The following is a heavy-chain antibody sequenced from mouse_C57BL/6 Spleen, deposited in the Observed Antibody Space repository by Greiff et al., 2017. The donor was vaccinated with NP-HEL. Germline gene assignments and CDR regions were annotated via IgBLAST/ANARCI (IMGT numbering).Heavy chain of an antibody. V-gene: IGHV2-6-1*01. D-gene: IGHD1-1*01. CDR2: IWSDGST. Sequence: QVQLKESGPGLVAPSQSLSITCTVSGFSLTSYGVHWVRQPPGKGLEWLVVIWSDGSTTYNSALKSRLSISKDNSKSQVFLKMNSLQTDDTAMYYCARHNYGSSYGYAMDYWGQGTSVTVSS. CDR1: GFSLTSYG. CDR3: ARHNYGSSYGYAMDY. J-gene: IGHJ4*01.